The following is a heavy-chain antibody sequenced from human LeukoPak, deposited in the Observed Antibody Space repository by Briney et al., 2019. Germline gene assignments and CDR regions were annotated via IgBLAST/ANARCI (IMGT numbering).Heavy chain of an antibody. J-gene: IGHJ4*02. D-gene: IGHD3-10*01. CDR1: GGSISSSSYY. CDR2: IYYSGST. CDR3: ARVTPVVPRVRGVIFDY. V-gene: IGHV4-39*01. Sequence: SETLSLTCTVSGGSISSSSYYWGWIRQPPGTGLEWIGSIYYSGSTYYNPSLKSRVTISVDTSKNQFSLKLSSVTAADTAVYYCARVTPVVPRVRGVIFDYWGQGTLVTVSS.